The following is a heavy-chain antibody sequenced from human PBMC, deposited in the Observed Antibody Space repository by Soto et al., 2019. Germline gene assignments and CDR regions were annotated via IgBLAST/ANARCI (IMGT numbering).Heavy chain of an antibody. CDR3: VGTRIAVAKKYFDY. V-gene: IGHV5-51*01. J-gene: IGHJ4*02. CDR1: GYNFASYW. CDR2: IYPGDSHT. D-gene: IGHD6-19*01. Sequence: PGESLKISCKGSGYNFASYWIGWVRQMPGKGLEWMGIIYPGDSHTTYSPSFQGQVTISADQFISTAYLQWSSLKASDTAMYYCVGTRIAVAKKYFDYWGQGTLVTVSS.